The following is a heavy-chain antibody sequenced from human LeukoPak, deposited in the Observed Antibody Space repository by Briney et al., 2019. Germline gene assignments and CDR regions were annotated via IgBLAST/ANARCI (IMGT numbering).Heavy chain of an antibody. J-gene: IGHJ5*02. V-gene: IGHV4-31*03. CDR3: ARAPVLLWFGELLGFDP. Sequence: PSQTLSLTCTVSGGSISSGGYYWSWIRQHPGKGLEWIGYIYYGGSTYYNPSLKSRVTISVDTSKNQFSLKLSSVTAADTAVYYCARAPVLLWFGELLGFDPWGQGTLVTVSS. CDR1: GGSISSGGYY. CDR2: IYYGGST. D-gene: IGHD3-10*01.